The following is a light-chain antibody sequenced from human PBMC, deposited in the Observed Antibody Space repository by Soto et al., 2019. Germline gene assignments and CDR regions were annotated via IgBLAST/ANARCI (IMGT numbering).Light chain of an antibody. CDR1: QNLNMD. J-gene: IGKJ1*01. CDR3: QQRGNCPLWT. CDR2: DAS. V-gene: IGKV3-11*01. Sequence: EIVLTQSPATLSLSPGERATLSCRASQNLNMDLAWYHQNIGQAPRLLIYDASSRDTGIPPRFSGSGSGTDFSLTISNLQPEESGRYYCQQRGNCPLWTFGQGTKVEI.